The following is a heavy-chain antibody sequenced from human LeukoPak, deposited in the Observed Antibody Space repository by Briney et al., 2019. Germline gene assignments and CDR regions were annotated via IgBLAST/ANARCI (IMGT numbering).Heavy chain of an antibody. D-gene: IGHD2-15*01. CDR1: GYTFNSFG. CDR3: ARDTVMMVGSYYYGKDV. CDR2: TSAYNGNT. V-gene: IGHV1-18*01. Sequence: ASVKVSCKASGYTFNSFGISWVRQAPGQGLEWMGWTSAYNGNTHHPEKLQGRLTMTTDTPTSTAYMELRSLRSDDTAIYYCARDTVMMVGSYYYGKDVWGQGTTVTVSS. J-gene: IGHJ6*02.